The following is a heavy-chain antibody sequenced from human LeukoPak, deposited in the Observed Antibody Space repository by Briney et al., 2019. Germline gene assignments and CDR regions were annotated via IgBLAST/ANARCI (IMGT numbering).Heavy chain of an antibody. CDR3: ARDIGTYAQAFDI. V-gene: IGHV4-4*02. D-gene: IGHD1-26*01. J-gene: IGHJ3*02. Sequence: SETLSLTCAVSGGSISSSNWWSWVRQSPGKGLEWIGEIYHSESTNYNPSLKSRVTISVDKSKNHFSLKLNSVTAADTAVYYCARDIGTYAQAFDIWGQGTMVTVSS. CDR2: IYHSEST. CDR1: GGSISSSNW.